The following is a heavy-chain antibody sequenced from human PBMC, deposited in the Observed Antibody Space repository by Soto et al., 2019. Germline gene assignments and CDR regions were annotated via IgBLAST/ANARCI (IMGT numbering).Heavy chain of an antibody. D-gene: IGHD2-2*01. V-gene: IGHV1-18*01. CDR1: GYTFTSYG. CDR3: AGSGGHCSSTSCSYYFDY. Sequence: ASVKVSCKASGYTFTSYGISWVRQAPGQGLEWMGWISAYNGNTNYAQKLQGRVTMTTDTSTSTAYMELRSLRSDDTAVYYCAGSGGHCSSTSCSYYFDYWGQGTLVTVSS. CDR2: ISAYNGNT. J-gene: IGHJ4*02.